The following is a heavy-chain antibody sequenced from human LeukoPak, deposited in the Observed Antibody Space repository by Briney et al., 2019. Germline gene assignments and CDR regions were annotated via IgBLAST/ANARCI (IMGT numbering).Heavy chain of an antibody. CDR3: ARDGQGDWNYVRGIYYYYGMDV. CDR2: IYSGGST. V-gene: IGHV3-66*01. J-gene: IGHJ6*02. D-gene: IGHD1-7*01. Sequence: GGSLRLSCAASGFTVSSNYMSWVRQAPGKGLEWVSVIYSGGSTYYADSVKGRFTISRDNSKNTLYFQMNSLRAEDTAVYYCARDGQGDWNYVRGIYYYYGMDVWGQGTTVTVSS. CDR1: GFTVSSNY.